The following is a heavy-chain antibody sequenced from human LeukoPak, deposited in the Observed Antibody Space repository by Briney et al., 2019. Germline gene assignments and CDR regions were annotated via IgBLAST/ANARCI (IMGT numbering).Heavy chain of an antibody. CDR1: GFTFSSYY. D-gene: IGHD6-13*01. CDR2: ISSGGSDK. CDR3: AKQSSSWGLDD. V-gene: IGHV3-30*18. J-gene: IGHJ4*02. Sequence: GGSLRLSCAASGFTFSSYYMHWVRQAPGEGLDWVAVISSGGSDKYYGDSVKGRFTISRDNSKNTLYLQMNSLRPEDTAVYYCAKQSSSWGLDDWGRGTLVTVSS.